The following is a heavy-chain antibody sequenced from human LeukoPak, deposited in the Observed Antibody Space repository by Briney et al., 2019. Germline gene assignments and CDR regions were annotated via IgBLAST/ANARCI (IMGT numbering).Heavy chain of an antibody. CDR1: GFTFDDYA. V-gene: IGHV3-9*01. Sequence: GGSLRLSCAASGFTFDDYAMHWVRQAPGKGLESVSGISWNSGSIGYADSVKGRFTISRDNAKNSLYLQMNSLRAEDTAVYYCARASSRPYSSSWYSDYWGQGTLVTVSS. CDR3: ARASSRPYSSSWYSDY. J-gene: IGHJ4*02. CDR2: ISWNSGSI. D-gene: IGHD6-13*01.